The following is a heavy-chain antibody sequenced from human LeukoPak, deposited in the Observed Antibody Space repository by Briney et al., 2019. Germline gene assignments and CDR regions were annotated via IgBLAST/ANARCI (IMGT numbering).Heavy chain of an antibody. CDR2: IYYSGST. CDR3: ARSNWDAWYYFDY. D-gene: IGHD1-1*01. CDR1: GGSISSYN. V-gene: IGHV4-59*08. Sequence: SETLSLTCTISGGSISSYNWSWIRQPPGKGLEWIGYIYYSGSTNYNPSLKSRVTISVDTSKNQFSLKLSSVTAADTAVYYCARSNWDAWYYFDYWGQGTLVTVSS. J-gene: IGHJ4*02.